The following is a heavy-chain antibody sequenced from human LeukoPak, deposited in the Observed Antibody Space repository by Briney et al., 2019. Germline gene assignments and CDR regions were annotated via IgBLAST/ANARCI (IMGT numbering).Heavy chain of an antibody. Sequence: GSLRLSCAASGFAVNSYYTSWVRQAPGKGLEWVSAVFRDGSTSHADSVKGRFTISRDNSRNTVYLQMNSLRAEDTAVYYCATETWKDWGQGTLVTVSS. CDR3: ATETWKD. J-gene: IGHJ4*02. V-gene: IGHV3-53*01. CDR2: VFRDGST. D-gene: IGHD1-1*01. CDR1: GFAVNSYY.